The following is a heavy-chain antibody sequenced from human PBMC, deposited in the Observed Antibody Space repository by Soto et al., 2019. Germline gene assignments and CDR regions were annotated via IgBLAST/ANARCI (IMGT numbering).Heavy chain of an antibody. D-gene: IGHD2-2*01. CDR1: GYTITSYG. CDR2: ISAYNGNT. CDR3: AREGYCSSTSCYARGDTIDY. V-gene: IGHV1-18*01. Sequence: ASVKVSCKSSGYTITSYGISCVRQAPGQGLEWMGWISAYNGNTNYAQKLQGRVTMTTDTSTSTAYMELRSLRSDDTAVYCCAREGYCSSTSCYARGDTIDYWGQGTLVTVSS. J-gene: IGHJ4*02.